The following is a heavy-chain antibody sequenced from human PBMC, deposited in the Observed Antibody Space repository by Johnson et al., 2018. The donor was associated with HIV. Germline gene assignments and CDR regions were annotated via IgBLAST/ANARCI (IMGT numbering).Heavy chain of an antibody. J-gene: IGHJ3*02. V-gene: IGHV3-30*18. CDR3: AKNGARGDAFDI. CDR1: GFTFDDYG. D-gene: IGHD2-8*01. Sequence: QVQLVESGGGVVRPGGSLRLSCAASGFTFDDYGMSWVRQAPGKGLEWVAVISYDGSNKYYADSVKGRFTISRDNSKNTLYLQMNSLRAEDTAVYYCAKNGARGDAFDIWGQGTMVTVSS. CDR2: ISYDGSNK.